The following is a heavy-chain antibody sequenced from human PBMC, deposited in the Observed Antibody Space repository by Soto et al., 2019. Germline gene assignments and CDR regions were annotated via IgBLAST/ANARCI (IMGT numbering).Heavy chain of an antibody. CDR2: IYYSGST. Sequence: SGTLSLTCTVSGGCISSSGYYWGWIRQPPGKGLEWIGSIYYSGSTYYNPSLKSRVTISVDTSKNQFSLKLSSVTAADTAVYYCARRSLAARSAFDIWGQGTMVTVS. V-gene: IGHV4-39*01. D-gene: IGHD6-6*01. CDR1: GGCISSSGYY. J-gene: IGHJ3*02. CDR3: ARRSLAARSAFDI.